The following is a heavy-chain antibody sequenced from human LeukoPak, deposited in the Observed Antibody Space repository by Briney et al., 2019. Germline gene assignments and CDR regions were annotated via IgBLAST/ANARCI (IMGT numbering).Heavy chain of an antibody. CDR2: IHHSGST. Sequence: PSETLSLTCAVSGYSINSGHYWGWIRQPPGKGLEWIGSIHHSGSTYYNPSLKSRVTISVDTSKNQFSLKLSSVTAADTAVYYSARGEDCGGDCYSGYYYYYMDVWGKGTTVTVSS. V-gene: IGHV4-38-2*01. CDR3: ARGEDCGGDCYSGYYYYYMDV. CDR1: GYSINSGHY. D-gene: IGHD2-21*01. J-gene: IGHJ6*03.